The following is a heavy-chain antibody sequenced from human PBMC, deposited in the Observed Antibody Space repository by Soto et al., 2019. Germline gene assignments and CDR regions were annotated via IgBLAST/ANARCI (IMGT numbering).Heavy chain of an antibody. J-gene: IGHJ4*02. CDR2: ISSSSSYI. V-gene: IGHV3-21*01. Sequence: GGSLRLSCAASGFTFSSYSMNWVRQAPGKGLEWVSSISSSSSYIYYADSVKGRFTISRDNAKNSLYLQMNSLRAEDTAVYYCARERCSSTSCYFDYWGQGTLVTVSS. CDR3: ARERCSSTSCYFDY. CDR1: GFTFSSYS. D-gene: IGHD2-2*01.